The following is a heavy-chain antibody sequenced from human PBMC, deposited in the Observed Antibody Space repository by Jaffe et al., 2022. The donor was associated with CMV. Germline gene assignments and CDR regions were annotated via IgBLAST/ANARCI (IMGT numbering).Heavy chain of an antibody. CDR3: ARDYCSSTSCYGFDY. V-gene: IGHV4-59*01. D-gene: IGHD2-2*01. CDR1: GGSISSYY. J-gene: IGHJ4*02. Sequence: QVQLQESGPGLVKPSETLSLTCTVSGGSISSYYWSWIRQPPGKGLEWIGYIYYSGSTNYNPSLKSRVTISVDTSKNQFSLKLSSVTAADTAVYYCARDYCSSTSCYGFDYWGQGTLVTVSS. CDR2: IYYSGST.